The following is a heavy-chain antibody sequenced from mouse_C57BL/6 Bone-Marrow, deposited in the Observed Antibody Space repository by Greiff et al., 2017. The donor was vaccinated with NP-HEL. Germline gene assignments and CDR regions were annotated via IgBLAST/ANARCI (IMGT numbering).Heavy chain of an antibody. Sequence: LVESGAELVRPGTSVKVSCKASGYAFTNYLIEWVKQRPGQGLEWIGVINPGSGGTNYNEKFKGKATLTADKSSSTAYMQLRSLTSEDSAVYFCARGGIYYDYAWFAYWGQGTLVTVSA. CDR3: ARGGIYYDYAWFAY. CDR2: INPGSGGT. CDR1: GYAFTNYL. J-gene: IGHJ3*01. D-gene: IGHD2-4*01. V-gene: IGHV1-54*01.